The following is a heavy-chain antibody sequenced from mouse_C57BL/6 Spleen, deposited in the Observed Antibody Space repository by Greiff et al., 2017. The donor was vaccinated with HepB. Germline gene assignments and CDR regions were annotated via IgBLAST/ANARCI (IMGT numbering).Heavy chain of an antibody. CDR1: GFTFSDYG. D-gene: IGHD1-1*01. J-gene: IGHJ4*01. CDR2: ISSGSSTI. V-gene: IGHV5-17*01. CDR3: ARPFTTVVAKDYAMDY. Sequence: EVKLVESGGGLVKPGGSLKLSCAASGFTFSDYGMHWVRQAPEKGLEWVAYISSGSSTIYYADTVKGRITISRDNAKNTLFLQMNSRRSEDTAMYYCARPFTTVVAKDYAMDYWGQGTSVTVSS.